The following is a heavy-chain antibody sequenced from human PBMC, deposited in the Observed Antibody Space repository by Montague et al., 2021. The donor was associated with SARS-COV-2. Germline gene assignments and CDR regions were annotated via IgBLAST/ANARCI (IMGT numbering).Heavy chain of an antibody. D-gene: IGHD5-18*01. CDR3: ARDMGVGYSYGQYYYYGMDV. CDR2: IKQDGSEK. J-gene: IGHJ6*02. V-gene: IGHV3-7*01. Sequence: SLRLSCAASGFTFSSYWMSWVRQAPGKGLEWVANIKQDGSEKSYVDSVKGRFTISRDNAKNSLYLQMNSLRAEETAVYYCARDMGVGYSYGQYYYYGMDVWGQGTTATVSS. CDR1: GFTFSSYW.